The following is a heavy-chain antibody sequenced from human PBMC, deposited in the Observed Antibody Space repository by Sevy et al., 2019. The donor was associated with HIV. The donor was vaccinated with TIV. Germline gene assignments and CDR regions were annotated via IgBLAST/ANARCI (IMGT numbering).Heavy chain of an antibody. Sequence: GRSLRLSCAASGFTFSSYAMSWVRQAPGKGLEWVSAISGSGGSTYYADSVKGRFTISRDNSKNTLYLQMNSLRAEDTAVYYCAKGYCSSTSCHFDYWGQGTLVTVSS. CDR3: AKGYCSSTSCHFDY. D-gene: IGHD2-2*01. V-gene: IGHV3-23*01. CDR2: ISGSGGST. J-gene: IGHJ4*02. CDR1: GFTFSSYA.